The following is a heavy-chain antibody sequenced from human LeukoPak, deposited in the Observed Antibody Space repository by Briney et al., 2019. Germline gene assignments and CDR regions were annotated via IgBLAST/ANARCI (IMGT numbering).Heavy chain of an antibody. V-gene: IGHV1-2*02. J-gene: IGHJ6*03. CDR2: INPNSGGT. Sequence: ASVTVSCKASGYTFTGYYMHWVRQAPGQGLEWMGWINPNSGGTNYAQMFQGRATMTRDTSISTAYMELSRLRSDDTAVYYCARPMVRGVIIPRDYYYYMDVWGKGTTVTVSS. CDR3: ARPMVRGVIIPRDYYYYMDV. D-gene: IGHD3-10*01. CDR1: GYTFTGYY.